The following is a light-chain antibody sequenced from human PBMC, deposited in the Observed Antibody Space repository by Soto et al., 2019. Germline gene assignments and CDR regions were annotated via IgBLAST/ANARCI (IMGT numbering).Light chain of an antibody. Sequence: EIVMTQSPVTLSVSPGERATLSCRASQSVTTNLAWYQHKPGQAPRLLIYGASTRATGIPARFSGSGSGTEFTITISSLQSEDFVVYCCQQYNNWPPLTFGGGTKVEIK. V-gene: IGKV3-15*01. J-gene: IGKJ4*01. CDR3: QQYNNWPPLT. CDR2: GAS. CDR1: QSVTTN.